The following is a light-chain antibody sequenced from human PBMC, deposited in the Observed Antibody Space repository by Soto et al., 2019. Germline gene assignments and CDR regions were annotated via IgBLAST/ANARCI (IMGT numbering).Light chain of an antibody. CDR1: SSNIGSNT. Sequence: QSVLTQPPSASGTLGQRVTISCSGSSSNIGSNTVNWYQQLPGTAPKLLIYSNNQRPSGVPDRFSGSKSGTSASLAISGLQSEDEADYYCAAWDDSLNALFGGGTNLTVL. J-gene: IGLJ2*01. V-gene: IGLV1-44*01. CDR3: AAWDDSLNAL. CDR2: SNN.